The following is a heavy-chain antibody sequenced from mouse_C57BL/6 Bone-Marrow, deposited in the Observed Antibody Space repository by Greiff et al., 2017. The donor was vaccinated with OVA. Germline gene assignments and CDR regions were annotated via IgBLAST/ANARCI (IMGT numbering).Heavy chain of an antibody. J-gene: IGHJ2*01. D-gene: IGHD2-2*01. Sequence: LMESGAELARPGASVKVSCKASGYTFTSYGISWVKQRTGQGLEWIGEIYPRSGNTYYNEKFKGKATLTAYKSSSTAYMELRSLTSEDSAVYFCARDGYDGVFDYWGQGTTLTVSS. CDR1: GYTFTSYG. V-gene: IGHV1-81*01. CDR2: IYPRSGNT. CDR3: ARDGYDGVFDY.